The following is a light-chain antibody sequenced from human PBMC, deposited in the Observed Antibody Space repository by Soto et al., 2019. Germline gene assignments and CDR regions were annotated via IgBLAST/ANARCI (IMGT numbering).Light chain of an antibody. CDR2: DAS. Sequence: DIQMTPSPSTLSASVGDTVTITCRARPSINTWLAWYQQSPGKAPKLLLYDASTLESGVPSRFSGSGFGTELTVAISSPQPDNMATDDCKQDNTSVGTCGQGTKVEIK. CDR3: KQDNTSVGT. J-gene: IGKJ1*01. V-gene: IGKV1-5*01. CDR1: PSINTW.